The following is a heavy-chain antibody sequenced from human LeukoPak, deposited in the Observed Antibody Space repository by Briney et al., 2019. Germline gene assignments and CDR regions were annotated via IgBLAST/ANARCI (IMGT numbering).Heavy chain of an antibody. CDR3: ARVGYYYDSSGYYYGDYYGMDV. D-gene: IGHD3-22*01. Sequence: GASVKVSCKASGYTFTSYGISWGPQAPGQGLEWMGWISAYNGNTNYAQKLQGRVTMTTDTSTSTAYMELRSLRSDDAAVYHCARVGYYYDSSGYYYGDYYGMDVWGQGTTVTVSS. V-gene: IGHV1-18*01. CDR2: ISAYNGNT. CDR1: GYTFTSYG. J-gene: IGHJ6*02.